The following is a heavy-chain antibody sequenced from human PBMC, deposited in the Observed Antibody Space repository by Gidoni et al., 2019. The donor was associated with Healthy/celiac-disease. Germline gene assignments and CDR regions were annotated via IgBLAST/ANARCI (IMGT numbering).Heavy chain of an antibody. V-gene: IGHV3-9*01. CDR3: AKGPNYDSLTGYYLFDY. Sequence: EVQLVGYGGGLVQPGRALRRSCADSGFTLDDFAMHWVRQAPGKGLEWVSGISWNSGSIGYADSVKGRFTIARDNAKNSLYLQMNSLRAEDTALYYCAKGPNYDSLTGYYLFDYWGQGTLVTVSS. J-gene: IGHJ4*02. CDR2: ISWNSGSI. CDR1: GFTLDDFA. D-gene: IGHD3-9*01.